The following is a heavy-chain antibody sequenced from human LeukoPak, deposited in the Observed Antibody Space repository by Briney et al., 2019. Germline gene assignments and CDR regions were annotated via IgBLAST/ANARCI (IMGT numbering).Heavy chain of an antibody. J-gene: IGHJ5*02. Sequence: GGSLRLSCAASGFTFSSYGMHWVRQAPGKGLEWVAVIWYDGSNKYYADSVKGRFTISRDNSKNTLYLQMNSLRAEDTAVYYRARDTAAAQYNWFDPWGRGTLVTVSS. V-gene: IGHV3-33*01. CDR3: ARDTAAAQYNWFDP. D-gene: IGHD6-13*01. CDR1: GFTFSSYG. CDR2: IWYDGSNK.